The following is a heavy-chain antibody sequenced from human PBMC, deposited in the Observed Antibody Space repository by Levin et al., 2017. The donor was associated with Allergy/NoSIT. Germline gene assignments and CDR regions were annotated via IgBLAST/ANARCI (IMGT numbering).Heavy chain of an antibody. CDR3: TTLGRIWEQAVSGFYYYYMDL. CDR2: IKSEVDGGAT. V-gene: IGHV3-15*01. CDR1: GFTFKNAW. D-gene: IGHD1-26*01. Sequence: PGGSLRLSCAASGFTFKNAWINWVRQAPGKGLEWVGRIKSEVDGGATDYSAPVEGRFTISRDDSKNMLYLQLNSLKTEDTGVYYCTTLGRIWEQAVSGFYYYYMDLWGKGTAVTVSS. J-gene: IGHJ6*03.